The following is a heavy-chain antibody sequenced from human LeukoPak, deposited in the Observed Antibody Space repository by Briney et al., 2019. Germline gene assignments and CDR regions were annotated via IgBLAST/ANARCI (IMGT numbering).Heavy chain of an antibody. CDR3: AIDPNWETHN. D-gene: IGHD7-27*01. Sequence: PGGSLRLSCAASGFTFTSYTMYWVRQAPGKGLEWVSIIGNNGGGIHYADSVRGRYTISRDNSENTLYLQMTNLRVDDTALYYCAIDPNWETHNWGQGVLVTVSS. CDR1: GFTFTSYT. J-gene: IGHJ4*02. CDR2: IGNNGGGI. V-gene: IGHV3-23*01.